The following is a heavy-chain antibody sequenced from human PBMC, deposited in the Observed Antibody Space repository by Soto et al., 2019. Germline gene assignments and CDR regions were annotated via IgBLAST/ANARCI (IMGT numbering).Heavy chain of an antibody. D-gene: IGHD6-19*01. Sequence: GGSLRLSCSASGFTFSGHAMGWVRQAPGKGLEWVSAIIADGGRAYYAESVKGRFTMSRDNSKNTLYLQMNSLRAEDTAVYYCARASQWLVEYYYYYYGMDVWGQGTTVTVSS. CDR3: ARASQWLVEYYYYYYGMDV. CDR2: IIADGGRA. J-gene: IGHJ6*02. V-gene: IGHV3-23*01. CDR1: GFTFSGHA.